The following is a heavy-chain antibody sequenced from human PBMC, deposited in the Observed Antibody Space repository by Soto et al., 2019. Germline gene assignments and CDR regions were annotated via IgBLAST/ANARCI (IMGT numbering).Heavy chain of an antibody. J-gene: IGHJ4*01. CDR1: GFTFTDAW. CDR3: TTASFSSTTVVSFDY. CDR2: IKSKAAGGTT. D-gene: IGHD2-2*01. Sequence: EVQLVESGGDLVKPGGSLRLSCAASGFTFTDAWINWVRQAPGKGLEWVCRIKSKAAGGTTDFAEPVKGRFAISRDDSSRMVYLQMHSLKIEETAFYSCTTASFSSTTVVSFDYWGHGPLVIVSS. V-gene: IGHV3-15*07.